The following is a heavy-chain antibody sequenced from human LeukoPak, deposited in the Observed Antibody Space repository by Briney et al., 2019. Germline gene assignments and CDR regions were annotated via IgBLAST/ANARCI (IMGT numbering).Heavy chain of an antibody. J-gene: IGHJ2*01. D-gene: IGHD2-15*01. Sequence: PGGSLRLSCAASRFTFSSYAMSWVRQAPGKGLEWVSTINGVGGNTYYAGPVKGRFTISRDNSKNMLYLQMNSLRAEDTAIYYCAREGYCSGGSCSDWYFDLWGRGTLVTVSS. CDR3: AREGYCSGGSCSDWYFDL. V-gene: IGHV3-23*01. CDR1: RFTFSSYA. CDR2: INGVGGNT.